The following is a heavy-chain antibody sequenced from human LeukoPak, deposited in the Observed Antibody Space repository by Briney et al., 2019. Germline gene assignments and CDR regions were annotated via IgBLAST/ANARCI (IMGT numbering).Heavy chain of an antibody. D-gene: IGHD3-10*01. CDR1: GFTFSSFA. V-gene: IGHV3-23*01. Sequence: RGSLRLSCAASGFTFSSFAMSWVRQAPGKGLDWVSSISGTGSSSYYADSVKGRFTISRDSSKNTLYLQMNSLRAEDTAVYYWAKDPASGSYYKVGVTCGQGPLDT. CDR2: ISGTGSSS. CDR3: AKDPASGSYYKVGVT. J-gene: IGHJ5*02.